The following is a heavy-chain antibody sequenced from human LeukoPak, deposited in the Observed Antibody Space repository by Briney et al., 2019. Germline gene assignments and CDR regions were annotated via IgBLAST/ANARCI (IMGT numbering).Heavy chain of an antibody. CDR3: ARIFNYYDSSGYYYRNGWFDP. Sequence: ASVKVSCKASGYTFTGYYMHWVRQAPGQGLKWMGWINPNSGGTSYAQKFQGRVTMTRDTSVSTAYMELSRLRSDDTAVYYCARIFNYYDSSGYYYRNGWFDPWGQGTLVTVSS. J-gene: IGHJ5*02. V-gene: IGHV1-2*02. D-gene: IGHD3-22*01. CDR1: GYTFTGYY. CDR2: INPNSGGT.